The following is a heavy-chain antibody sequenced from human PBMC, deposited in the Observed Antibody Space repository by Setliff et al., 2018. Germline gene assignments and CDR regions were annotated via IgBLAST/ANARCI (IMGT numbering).Heavy chain of an antibody. J-gene: IGHJ4*02. Sequence: GESLTISCATSGLTFSRYYMAWVRQAPGKGLEWVAHIKEDGSQDYYADSMKGRFTISRDNAKESISLQMSSLRGEDTAVYFCVRDGGWKRFDYWGQGIMVTVSS. D-gene: IGHD2-15*01. CDR3: VRDGGWKRFDY. V-gene: IGHV3-7*03. CDR2: IKEDGSQD. CDR1: GLTFSRYY.